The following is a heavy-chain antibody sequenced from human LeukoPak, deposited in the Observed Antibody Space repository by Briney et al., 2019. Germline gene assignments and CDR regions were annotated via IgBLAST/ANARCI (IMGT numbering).Heavy chain of an antibody. J-gene: IGHJ6*03. CDR2: IYHSGSS. V-gene: IGHV4-39*07. Sequence: PSETLSLTCTVSGASIRTSSYYWGWIRQPPGKGLEWIGTIYHSGSSYNNPSLKSRVTMSVDTSKNQFSLKLSSVTAADTAVYYCARDLKDYYYYMDVWGKGTTVTVSS. CDR1: GASIRTSSYY. CDR3: ARDLKDYYYYMDV.